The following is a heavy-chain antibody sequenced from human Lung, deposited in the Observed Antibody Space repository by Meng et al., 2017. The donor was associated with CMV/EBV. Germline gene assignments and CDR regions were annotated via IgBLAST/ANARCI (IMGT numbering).Heavy chain of an antibody. D-gene: IGHD2-15*01. CDR3: AHSQMGVSGVAV. J-gene: IGHJ4*02. CDR1: VVSMSSRGVS. V-gene: IGHV2-5*01. CDR2: IKWKGNT. Sequence: CTLSVVSMSSRGVSVAWIRQPPGKSMEWLDRIKWKGNTRYNPSLDSGLTVTKHTSKNQADLTMTNMDPVDTGTYDCAHSQMGVSGVAVWGQGTLVTVSS.